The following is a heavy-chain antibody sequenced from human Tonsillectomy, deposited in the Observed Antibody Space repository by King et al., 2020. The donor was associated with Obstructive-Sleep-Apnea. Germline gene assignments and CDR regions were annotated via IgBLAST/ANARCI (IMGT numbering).Heavy chain of an antibody. V-gene: IGHV4-59*08. Sequence: QLQESGPGLVKPSETLSLTCSVSGGSINNYYWSWIRQPPGKGLEWIGYMYYSGNTNFNPSLKSRVTISADTSKIQFSLGLSSVTAADTAVYFCARHRGVEDYGDYGDYFDYWGQGTLVTVSS. CDR2: MYYSGNT. D-gene: IGHD4-17*01. J-gene: IGHJ4*02. CDR1: GGSINNYY. CDR3: ARHRGVEDYGDYGDYFDY.